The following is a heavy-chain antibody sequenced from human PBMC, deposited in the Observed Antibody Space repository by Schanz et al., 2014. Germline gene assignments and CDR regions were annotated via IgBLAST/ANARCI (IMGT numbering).Heavy chain of an antibody. D-gene: IGHD6-13*01. Sequence: QVQLVQSGGEVKKPGASATVSCKASGYTFNNHGISWVRQAPGQGLEWMGLINPSVGNTNYAQKFRGRVTMTRDTSTSTVDMELSSLRSEDTAVYYGARDGEAAADCDYWGKGTLVTVSS. CDR2: INPSVGNT. V-gene: IGHV1-46*02. CDR1: GYTFNNHG. J-gene: IGHJ4*02. CDR3: ARDGEAAADCDY.